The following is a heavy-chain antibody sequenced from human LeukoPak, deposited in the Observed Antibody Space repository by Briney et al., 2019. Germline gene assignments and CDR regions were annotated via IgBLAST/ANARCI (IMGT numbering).Heavy chain of an antibody. V-gene: IGHV7-4-1*02. CDR3: ARGRFNYDNSGYSSFYH. D-gene: IGHD3-22*01. J-gene: IGHJ4*02. Sequence: ASVKVSCKASGYTFTSYAMNWVRQAPGQGLEWMGWINTNTGNPTYAQGFTGRFVFSLDTSVSTAYLQISSLKAEDTAVYYCARGRFNYDNSGYSSFYHWGQGTLVTVSS. CDR2: INTNTGNP. CDR1: GYTFTSYA.